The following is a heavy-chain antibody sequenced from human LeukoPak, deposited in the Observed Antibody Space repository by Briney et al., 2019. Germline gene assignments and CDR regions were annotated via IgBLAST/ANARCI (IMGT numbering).Heavy chain of an antibody. CDR1: GYTFTGYY. V-gene: IGHV1-2*02. D-gene: IGHD2-21*02. CDR2: INPNSGGT. J-gene: IGHJ5*02. Sequence: GASVKVSCKASGYTFTGYYMHWVRQAPGQGLEWMGWINPNSGGTNYAQKFQGRVTMTRDTSISTAYMELSRLRSDDTAVYYCARDLVVVTAISWFDPWGQGTLVTASS. CDR3: ARDLVVVTAISWFDP.